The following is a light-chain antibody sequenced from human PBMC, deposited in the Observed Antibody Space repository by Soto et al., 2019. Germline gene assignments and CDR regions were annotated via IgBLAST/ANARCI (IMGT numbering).Light chain of an antibody. CDR2: DVS. CDR1: STVVGGYNY. V-gene: IGLV2-14*01. J-gene: IGLJ1*01. CDR3: NSYSGGPTLDP. Sequence: QSVLTQPACVSWSPGQSITISCTETSTVVGGYNYVSWYQQHPGKAPELLISDVSNRPSGVSFRFSGSKSGNTASLTISGLHAEDEAHYYCNSYSGGPTLDPFGTGTKLTVL.